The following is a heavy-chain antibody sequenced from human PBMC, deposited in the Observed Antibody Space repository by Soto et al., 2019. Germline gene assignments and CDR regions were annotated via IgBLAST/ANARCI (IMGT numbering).Heavy chain of an antibody. V-gene: IGHV3-48*02. Sequence: EVQLVESGGGLVQPGGSLRLSCAASGFTFSSYSMNWVRQAPGKGLEWVSYISSSSSTIYYADSVKGRFTISRDNAKNSLYLQMNILRDEDTAVYYCARGTLITGTTFQDYYYGMDVWGQGTTVTVSS. CDR1: GFTFSSYS. J-gene: IGHJ6*02. CDR3: ARGTLITGTTFQDYYYGMDV. D-gene: IGHD1-7*01. CDR2: ISSSSSTI.